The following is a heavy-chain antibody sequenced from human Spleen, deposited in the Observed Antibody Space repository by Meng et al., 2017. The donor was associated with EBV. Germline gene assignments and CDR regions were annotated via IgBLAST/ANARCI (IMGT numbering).Heavy chain of an antibody. CDR3: ARGTGRWTFDY. Sequence: VHWGRSGVSLGTPGGSCGLSCAASGFIFSDSYMGWLRQTPGKGLEWISYISNSGTTIKYADSVKGRFTISRDNAKNSLYLQMNSLRADDTAVYYCARGTGRWTFDYWGQGTLVTVSS. D-gene: IGHD3/OR15-3a*01. CDR2: ISNSGTTI. J-gene: IGHJ4*02. CDR1: GFIFSDSY. V-gene: IGHV3-11*01.